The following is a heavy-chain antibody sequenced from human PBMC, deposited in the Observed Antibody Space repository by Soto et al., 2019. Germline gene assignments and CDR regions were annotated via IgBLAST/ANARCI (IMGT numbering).Heavy chain of an antibody. Sequence: QVQLVESGGGVVQPGRSLRLSCAASGFTFSSYAMHWVRQAPGKGLEWVAVISYDGTNKYYADSVKGRFTISRDSSKNTMYRHLNSLRAEDTAVYYCARDPEGYCMSVRCYCDYWGQGTLVTVSS. D-gene: IGHD2-2*01. CDR2: ISYDGTNK. CDR3: ARDPEGYCMSVRCYCDY. CDR1: GFTFSSYA. V-gene: IGHV3-30-3*01. J-gene: IGHJ4*02.